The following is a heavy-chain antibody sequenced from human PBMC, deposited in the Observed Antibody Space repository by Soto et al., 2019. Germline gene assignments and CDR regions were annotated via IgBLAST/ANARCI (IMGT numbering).Heavy chain of an antibody. CDR2: IKQDGSEK. V-gene: IGHV3-7*03. D-gene: IGHD3-22*01. Sequence: GSLRLSCAASGFTFSSYWMSWVRQAPGKGLEWVANIKQDGSEKYYVDSVKGRFTISRDNAKNSLYLQMNSLRAEDTAVYYCARDHDSSQKGYSDYWGQGTLVTVSS. CDR1: GFTFSSYW. CDR3: ARDHDSSQKGYSDY. J-gene: IGHJ4*02.